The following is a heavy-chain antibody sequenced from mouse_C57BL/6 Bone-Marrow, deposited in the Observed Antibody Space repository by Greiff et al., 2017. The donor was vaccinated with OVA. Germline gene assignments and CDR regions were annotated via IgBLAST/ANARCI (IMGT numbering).Heavy chain of an antibody. J-gene: IGHJ1*03. CDR3: ARGDYYGSWYFDV. CDR2: INPYNGGT. D-gene: IGHD1-1*01. V-gene: IGHV1-19*01. Sequence: VQLQQSGPVLVKPGASVKMSCKASGYTFTDYYMNWVKQSHGKSLEWIGVINPYNGGTSYNQKFKGKATLTVDKSSSTAYMELNSLTSEDSAVYYCARGDYYGSWYFDVWGTGTTVTVSS. CDR1: GYTFTDYY.